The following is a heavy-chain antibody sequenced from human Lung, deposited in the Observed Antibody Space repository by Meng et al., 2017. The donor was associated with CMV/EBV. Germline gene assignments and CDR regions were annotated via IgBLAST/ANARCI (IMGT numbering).Heavy chain of an antibody. CDR3: AKDRLSSSSWYYYYYGMDV. CDR2: IRYDGSNK. Sequence: GESXKISCAASGFTFSSYGMNWVRQAPGKGLEWVAFIRYDGSNKYYVDSVKGRFTISRDNSKNTLYLQMNSLRAEDTAVYYCAKDRLSSSSWYYYYYGMDVWGQGXTVTVSS. CDR1: GFTFSSYG. D-gene: IGHD6-13*01. V-gene: IGHV3-30*02. J-gene: IGHJ6*02.